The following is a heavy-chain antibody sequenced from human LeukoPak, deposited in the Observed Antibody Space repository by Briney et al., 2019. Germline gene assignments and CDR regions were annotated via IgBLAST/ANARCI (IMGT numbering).Heavy chain of an antibody. D-gene: IGHD3-10*01. V-gene: IGHV4-38-2*02. Sequence: SETLSLTCTVSGYSISSGYYWGWIRQPPGKGLEWIGSIYHSGSTYYNPSLKSRVTISVDTSKNQFSLKLSSVTAADTAVYYCAREVRGIGRAPDYWGQGTLVTVSS. CDR1: GYSISSGYY. CDR3: AREVRGIGRAPDY. J-gene: IGHJ4*02. CDR2: IYHSGST.